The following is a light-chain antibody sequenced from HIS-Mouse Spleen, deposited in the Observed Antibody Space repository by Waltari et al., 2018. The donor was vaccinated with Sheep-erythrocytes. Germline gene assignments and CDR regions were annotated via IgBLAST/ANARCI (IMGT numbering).Light chain of an antibody. CDR3: QQLNSYPPRVT. J-gene: IGKJ4*01. Sequence: DIQLTQSPSFLSASVGDRVTITCRASQGISSYLAWYQQKPGKAPKLLIYAASTLQSGVPSRFSGSGSGTEFTLTISCLQPEDFATYYCQQLNSYPPRVTFGGGTKVEIK. V-gene: IGKV1-9*01. CDR1: QGISSY. CDR2: AAS.